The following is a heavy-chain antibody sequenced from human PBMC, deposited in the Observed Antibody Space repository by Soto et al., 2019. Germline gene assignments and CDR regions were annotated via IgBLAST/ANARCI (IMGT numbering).Heavy chain of an antibody. D-gene: IGHD3-3*01. Sequence: GCSLILSCTASGFTFGDYLMSWVRQAPGKGLEWVGFIRSKAYGGTTEYAASVEGRFIISRDDSKSIAYLQMNSLKTEDTAVYYCAKPSGHHPLHWFAPWGQGTLVSVSS. CDR1: GFTFGDYL. CDR3: AKPSGHHPLHWFAP. J-gene: IGHJ5*02. CDR2: IRSKAYGGTT. V-gene: IGHV3-49*04.